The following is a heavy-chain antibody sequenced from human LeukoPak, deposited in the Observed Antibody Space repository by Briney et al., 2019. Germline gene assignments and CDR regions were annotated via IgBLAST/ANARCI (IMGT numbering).Heavy chain of an antibody. V-gene: IGHV3-30*14. CDR2: ISYDGSSK. CDR3: ARVMRLRYFDY. Sequence: GGSLRLSCAASGFTFSSYAMHWVRQAPGKGLEWVAVISYDGSSKYYADSVKGRFTISRDNSKNTLYLQMNSLRAEDTAVYYCARVMRLRYFDYWGQGTLVTVSS. CDR1: GFTFSSYA. D-gene: IGHD5-12*01. J-gene: IGHJ4*02.